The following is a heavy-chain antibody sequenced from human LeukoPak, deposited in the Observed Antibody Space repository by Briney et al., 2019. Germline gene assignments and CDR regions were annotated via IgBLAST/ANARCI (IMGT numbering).Heavy chain of an antibody. V-gene: IGHV1-18*01. Sequence: ASVKVSCKASGYTFTSYGISWVRQAPGQGLEWMGWISAYNGNTNYAQKLQGRVTMTTDTSTSTAYMELRSLRSDDTAVYYRARKYGSGSYYKRQTSFDPWGQGTLVTVSS. CDR2: ISAYNGNT. J-gene: IGHJ5*02. D-gene: IGHD3-10*01. CDR3: ARKYGSGSYYKRQTSFDP. CDR1: GYTFTSYG.